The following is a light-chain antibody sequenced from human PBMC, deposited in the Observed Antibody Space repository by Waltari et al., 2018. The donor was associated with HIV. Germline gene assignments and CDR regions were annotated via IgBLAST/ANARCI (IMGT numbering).Light chain of an antibody. CDR3: QQYGSSPPYT. Sequence: EIVLTTSPGTLSLSPGNIATLSCRASQSVSSSYLAWYQQKPGQAPRLLIYGASSRATGIPDRFSGSGSGTDFTLTISRLEPEDFAVYYCQQYGSSPPYTFGQGTKLEIK. J-gene: IGKJ2*01. CDR2: GAS. CDR1: QSVSSSY. V-gene: IGKV3-20*01.